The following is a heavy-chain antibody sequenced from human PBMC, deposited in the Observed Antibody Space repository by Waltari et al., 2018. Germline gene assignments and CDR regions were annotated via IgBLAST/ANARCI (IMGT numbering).Heavy chain of an antibody. CDR2: INHSGST. V-gene: IGHV4-34*01. J-gene: IGHJ4*02. Sequence: QVQLQQWGAGLLKPSETLSLTCAVYGGSFSGYYWSWIRQPPGKGLEWIGEINHSGSTNYNPPLKSRVTISVDTSKNQFSLKLSSVTAADTAVYYCARGASGSGAAAETNFDYWGQGTLVTVSS. CDR1: GGSFSGYY. D-gene: IGHD6-13*01. CDR3: ARGASGSGAAAETNFDY.